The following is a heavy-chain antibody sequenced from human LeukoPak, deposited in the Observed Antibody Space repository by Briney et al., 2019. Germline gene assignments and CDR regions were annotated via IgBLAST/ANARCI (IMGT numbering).Heavy chain of an antibody. CDR1: GFTFGDYA. CDR3: TRGLCDSSSCQPPDY. Sequence: GGSLRLSCTASGFTFGDYAMSWFRQAPGKGLEWVGFIRSKAYGGTTEYAASVKGRFIISRDDSKSIAYPQMNSLKTEDTAVYYCTRGLCDSSSCQPPDYWGQGTLVTVSS. CDR2: IRSKAYGGTT. D-gene: IGHD6-13*01. V-gene: IGHV3-49*03. J-gene: IGHJ4*02.